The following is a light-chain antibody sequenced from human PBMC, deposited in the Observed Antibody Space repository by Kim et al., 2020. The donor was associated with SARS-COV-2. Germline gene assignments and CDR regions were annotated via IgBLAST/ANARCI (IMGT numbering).Light chain of an antibody. Sequence: ATVGDRVTSTCLASKSISSWLAWYQQKPGKAPKALIYDASTLERGVPSRFSGSGSGTDSTLTIRSLQPEDFALHPPQQHDNYPWTFGQGTKVDIK. V-gene: IGKV1-5*01. J-gene: IGKJ1*01. CDR2: DAS. CDR1: KSISSW. CDR3: QQHDNYPWT.